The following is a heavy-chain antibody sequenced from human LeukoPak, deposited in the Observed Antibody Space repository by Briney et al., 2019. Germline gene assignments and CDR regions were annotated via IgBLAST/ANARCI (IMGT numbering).Heavy chain of an antibody. CDR2: IRSKANRYAT. D-gene: IGHD2-2*02. V-gene: IGHV3-73*01. CDR3: TGSYTVPPDNWFDP. J-gene: IGHJ5*02. CDR1: GFTFSGSA. Sequence: PGGSLRLSCAASGFTFSGSAMYWVRQASGKGLEWVGRIRSKANRYATAYAASVKGRFTISRDDSKNTAYLQMNSLKTEDTAMYYCTGSYTVPPDNWFDPWGQGTLVTVSS.